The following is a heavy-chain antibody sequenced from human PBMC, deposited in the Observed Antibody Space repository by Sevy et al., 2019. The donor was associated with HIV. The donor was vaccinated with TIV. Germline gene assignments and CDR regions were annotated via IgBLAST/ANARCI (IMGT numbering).Heavy chain of an antibody. CDR3: ARFHPHIAAARAMDV. J-gene: IGHJ6*02. Sequence: GGSLRLSCAASGFTVTNNYISWVRQAPGKGLDWVALSYSDDSRYFADSVRGRFTISRDSLRNTFYLQMNSLRAEDTAVYYCARFHPHIAAARAMDVWGQGTTVTVSS. V-gene: IGHV3-53*01. CDR1: GFTVTNNY. CDR2: SYSDDSR. D-gene: IGHD6-13*01.